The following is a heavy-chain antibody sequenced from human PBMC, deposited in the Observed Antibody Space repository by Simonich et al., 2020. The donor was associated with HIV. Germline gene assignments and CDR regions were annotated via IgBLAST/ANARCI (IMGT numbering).Heavy chain of an antibody. D-gene: IGHD4-17*01. CDR2: FDPEGGET. CDR1: GYTLTELS. V-gene: IGHV1-24*01. CDR3: ATGLNYGDYSGFDY. Sequence: QVQLVQSGAEVKKPGASVKVSCKVSGYTLTELSMHWGRQAPGKGLEWMVGFDPEGGETIYAQKFQGRVTMTEDTSTDTAYMELSSLRSEDTAVYYCATGLNYGDYSGFDYWGQGTLVTVSS. J-gene: IGHJ4*02.